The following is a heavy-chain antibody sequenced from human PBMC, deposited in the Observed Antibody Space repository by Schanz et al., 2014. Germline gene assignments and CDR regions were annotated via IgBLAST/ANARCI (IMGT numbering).Heavy chain of an antibody. V-gene: IGHV3-48*01. J-gene: IGHJ4*03. D-gene: IGHD2-2*01. CDR3: ATGPKVVSKSFDL. Sequence: VQLVESGGDLVKPGGSLRLSCEASGFTFSNYSMNWVRPAPEQGLEWVSFISSSSGTIYYADSVKGRFTISRATANNSLYLLLNSLSAEDTAVYCGATGPKVVSKSFDLWGQGTLVTVSS. CDR1: GFTFSNYS. CDR2: ISSSSGTI.